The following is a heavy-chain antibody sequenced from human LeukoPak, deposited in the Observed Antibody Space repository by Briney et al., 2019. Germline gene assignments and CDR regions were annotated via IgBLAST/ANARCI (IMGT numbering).Heavy chain of an antibody. Sequence: TGGSLRHSCAASGFTFSSYWMSWVRQAPGKGLEWVANIKKDGSEKYYVDSVKGRFTISRDNAKNSLSLQMNSLRVEDTAVYYCARDHGSGSYWEGFDPWGQGTLVTVSS. D-gene: IGHD3-10*01. CDR1: GFTFSSYW. V-gene: IGHV3-7*01. CDR2: IKKDGSEK. CDR3: ARDHGSGSYWEGFDP. J-gene: IGHJ5*02.